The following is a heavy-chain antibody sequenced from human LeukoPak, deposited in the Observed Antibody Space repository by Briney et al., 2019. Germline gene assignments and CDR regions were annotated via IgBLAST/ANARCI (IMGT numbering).Heavy chain of an antibody. CDR3: ARDCSVGSCYDY. Sequence: PSETLSLTCTVSGGSISGFYWSWIRQPPGKGLEWIGYIYYSGSTSYNPSLKSRVTISVDTSKNQISLKLSSMTAADTAIYYCARDCSVGSCYDYWGQGTLVTVSS. J-gene: IGHJ4*02. CDR2: IYYSGST. CDR1: GGSISGFY. V-gene: IGHV4-59*01. D-gene: IGHD2-15*01.